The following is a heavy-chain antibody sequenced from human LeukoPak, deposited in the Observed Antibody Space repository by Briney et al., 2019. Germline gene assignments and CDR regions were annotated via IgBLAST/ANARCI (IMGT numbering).Heavy chain of an antibody. D-gene: IGHD3-22*01. CDR3: APIYYPSLGY. CDR1: GFTFSSYN. V-gene: IGHV3-23*01. J-gene: IGHJ4*02. Sequence: GGSLRLSCAASGFTFSSYNMNWVRQAPGKGLEWVSAISSSGSSTYYADSVKGRFTISRDNSQNTLYLQMNSLRAEDTAVYYCAPIYYPSLGYWGQGTLVTVSS. CDR2: ISSSGSST.